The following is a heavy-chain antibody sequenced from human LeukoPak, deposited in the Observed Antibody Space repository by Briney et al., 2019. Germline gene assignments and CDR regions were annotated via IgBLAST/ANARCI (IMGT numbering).Heavy chain of an antibody. J-gene: IGHJ3*02. V-gene: IGHV4-4*07. Sequence: SETLSLTCTVSGGSISSYYWTWIRQPAEKGLEWIGRISSGSTNYNPSLKSRLTMSLDTSKNQFSLRLSSVTAADTAVYYCARDHVANDRDAFDIWGQGTMVTVSS. CDR1: GGSISSYY. D-gene: IGHD1-1*01. CDR2: ISSGST. CDR3: ARDHVANDRDAFDI.